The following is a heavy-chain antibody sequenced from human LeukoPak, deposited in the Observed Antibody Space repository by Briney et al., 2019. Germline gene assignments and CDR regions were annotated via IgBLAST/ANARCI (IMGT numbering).Heavy chain of an antibody. J-gene: IGHJ6*02. CDR2: IHTAGDT. V-gene: IGHV3-13*01. CDR3: ARGDYYYSGMDV. CDR1: GFTISNYD. Sequence: GGSLRLSCAASGFTISNYDMHWVRQKPGKGLEWVSTIHTAGDTYYPDSVKGRFAISRENAKNSLSLQMNSLRAGDTAVYYCARGDYYYSGMDVWGQGTTVTVS. D-gene: IGHD2-21*01.